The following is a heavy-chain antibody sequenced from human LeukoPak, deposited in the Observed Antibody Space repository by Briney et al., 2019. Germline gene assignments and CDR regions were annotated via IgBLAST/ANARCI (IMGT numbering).Heavy chain of an antibody. CDR1: GGTFSSYA. V-gene: IGHV1-69*13. CDR3: ARGLRGYYDSSGYQR. J-gene: IGHJ4*02. D-gene: IGHD3-22*01. CDR2: IIPIFGTA. Sequence: ASVKVSCKASGGTFSSYAISWVRQAPGQGLEWMGGIIPIFGTANYAQKFQGRVTITADESASTAYMELSSLRSEDTAVYYCARGLRGYYDSSGYQRWGQGTLVTVSS.